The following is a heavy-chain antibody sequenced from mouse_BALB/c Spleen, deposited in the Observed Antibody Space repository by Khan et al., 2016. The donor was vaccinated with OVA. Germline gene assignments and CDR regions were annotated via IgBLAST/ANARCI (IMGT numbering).Heavy chain of an antibody. Sequence: QVQLKESGAELVKPGASVRLSCKASGYTFTSYYLYWVKQRPGQGLEWIGDINPSNGGTNSNEKFKSKATLTVDKSSSTAYMQLNSLTSEDSADDYCTRSGYGSFAYWGQGTLVTVSA. V-gene: IGHV1S81*02. J-gene: IGHJ3*01. CDR3: TRSGYGSFAY. CDR1: GYTFTSYY. D-gene: IGHD2-2*01. CDR2: INPSNGGT.